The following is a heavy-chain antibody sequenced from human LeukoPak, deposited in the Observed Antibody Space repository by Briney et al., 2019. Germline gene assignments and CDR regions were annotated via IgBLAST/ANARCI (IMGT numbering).Heavy chain of an antibody. Sequence: ASVKVSCKASGYTFTGYYMHWVRQAPGQGLEWMGWINPNSGDTYYAQKFQGWVTMTRDTSISTAYMELRSLRSDDTAVYYCARDRRPYLVGATDFDYWGQGTLVTVSS. V-gene: IGHV1-2*04. J-gene: IGHJ4*02. CDR2: INPNSGDT. CDR3: ARDRRPYLVGATDFDY. CDR1: GYTFTGYY. D-gene: IGHD1-26*01.